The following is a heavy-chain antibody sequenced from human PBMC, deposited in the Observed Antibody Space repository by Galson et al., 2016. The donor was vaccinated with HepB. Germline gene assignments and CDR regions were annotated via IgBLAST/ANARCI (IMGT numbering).Heavy chain of an antibody. D-gene: IGHD3-10*01. CDR3: AKSNQILRFGQSRNDAFDI. CDR2: ISYDGSRK. J-gene: IGHJ3*02. V-gene: IGHV3-30*18. Sequence: SLRLSCAVSGFTFSGFGMHWVRQAPGKGLEWVAVISYDGSRKYYADSLKGRCTISRDNSKRTLYLQMNSLRTEDTAVYYCAKSNQILRFGQSRNDAFDIWGQGTMVTVSS. CDR1: GFTFSGFG.